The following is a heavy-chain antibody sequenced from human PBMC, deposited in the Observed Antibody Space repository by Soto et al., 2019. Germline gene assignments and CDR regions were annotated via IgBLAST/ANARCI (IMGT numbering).Heavy chain of an antibody. D-gene: IGHD1-26*01. CDR2: ISYDGSNK. J-gene: IGHJ4*02. Sequence: QVQLVESGGGVVQPGRSLRLSCAASGFTFSSYAMHWVRQAPGKGLEWVAVISYDGSNKYYADSVKGRFTISRDNSKNTLYLQMNSLRAEDTAVYYCARSVTHSGSYSLFDYWGQGTLVTASS. CDR1: GFTFSSYA. CDR3: ARSVTHSGSYSLFDY. V-gene: IGHV3-30-3*01.